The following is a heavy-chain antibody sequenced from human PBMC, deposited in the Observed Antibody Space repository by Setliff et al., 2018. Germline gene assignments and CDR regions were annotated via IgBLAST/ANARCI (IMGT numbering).Heavy chain of an antibody. CDR2: LNNDGTTI. Sequence: GSLRLSCAASGFTFSNYYMTWIRQAPGKGLEWISYLNNDGTTIYYADSVRGRFTISRDNARDSLYLQMNSLRAEDTAVYYCVRDTTSGWMLTNWGQGTLVTVSS. J-gene: IGHJ4*02. CDR3: VRDTTSGWMLTN. V-gene: IGHV3-11*04. CDR1: GFTFSNYY. D-gene: IGHD6-25*01.